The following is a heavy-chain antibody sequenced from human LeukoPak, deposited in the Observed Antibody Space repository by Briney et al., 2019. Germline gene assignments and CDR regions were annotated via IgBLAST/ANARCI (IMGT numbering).Heavy chain of an antibody. D-gene: IGHD3-22*01. CDR3: ARARKTYYYDSSGYKFDY. J-gene: IGHJ4*02. V-gene: IGHV4-34*01. CDR1: GGSFSGSY. Sequence: SETLSLTCAVYGGSFSGSYWSWIRQPPGKGLEWIGEINHSGSTNYNPSLKSRVTISVDTSKNQFSLKLSSVTAADTAVYYCARARKTYYYDSSGYKFDYWGQGTLVTVSS. CDR2: INHSGST.